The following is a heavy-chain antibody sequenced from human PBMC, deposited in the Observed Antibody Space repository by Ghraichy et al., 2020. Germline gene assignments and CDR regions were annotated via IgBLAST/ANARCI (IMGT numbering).Heavy chain of an antibody. J-gene: IGHJ4*02. Sequence: GGSLRLSCSASTFTFSSYAMHWVRQAPGKGLEYVSAINTDGGSTYYADSVKGRFTISRDNSKNTLYLQMSSLRADDTALYYCVRGCGYSYPYFDYWGQGTLVSVSS. D-gene: IGHD5-18*01. V-gene: IGHV3-64D*06. CDR1: TFTFSSYA. CDR2: INTDGGST. CDR3: VRGCGYSYPYFDY.